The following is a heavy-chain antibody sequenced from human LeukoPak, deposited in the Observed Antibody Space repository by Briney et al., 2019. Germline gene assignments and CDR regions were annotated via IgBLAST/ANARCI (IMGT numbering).Heavy chain of an antibody. CDR1: GFTVSSNY. V-gene: IGHV3-53*01. Sequence: GGSLRLSSAASGFTVSSNYMSWVRQAPGKGLEWVSVIYSGGSTCYADSVKGRFTISRDNSKNTLYLQMNSLRAEDTAVYYCARVRCSGGSCYSNYYYYYMDVWGKGTTVTVSS. CDR3: ARVRCSGGSCYSNYYYYYMDV. J-gene: IGHJ6*03. D-gene: IGHD2-15*01. CDR2: IYSGGST.